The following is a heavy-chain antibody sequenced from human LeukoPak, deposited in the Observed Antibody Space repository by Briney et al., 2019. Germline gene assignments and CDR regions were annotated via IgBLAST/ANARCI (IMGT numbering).Heavy chain of an antibody. J-gene: IGHJ3*02. D-gene: IGHD3-22*01. V-gene: IGHV4-31*03. Sequence: SQTLSLTCTVSGGSISSGGYYWSWIRQHPGKGLEWIGHIYYSGSTYYNPSLKSRVTISVDTSKNQFSLKLSSVTAADTAVYYCARVTPDYYDSSGYQSDAFDIWGQGTMVTVSS. CDR3: ARVTPDYYDSSGYQSDAFDI. CDR2: IYYSGST. CDR1: GGSISSGGYY.